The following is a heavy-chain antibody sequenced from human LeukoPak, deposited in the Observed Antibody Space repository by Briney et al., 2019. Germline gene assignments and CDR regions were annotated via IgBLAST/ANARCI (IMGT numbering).Heavy chain of an antibody. V-gene: IGHV3-23*01. D-gene: IGHD1-26*01. CDR2: ISGSSDAT. CDR1: GFTFSTYG. Sequence: GGTLRLSCAASGFTFSTYGMSWVRQAPGKGLEWVSAISGSSDATFYADSVKGRFTVSRDNSKNTLYLQMNSLRAEDTAVYYCATSGGSYWSWGQGTLVTVSS. J-gene: IGHJ5*02. CDR3: ATSGGSYWS.